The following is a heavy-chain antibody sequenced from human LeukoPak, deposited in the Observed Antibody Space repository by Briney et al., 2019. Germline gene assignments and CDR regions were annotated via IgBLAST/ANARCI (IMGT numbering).Heavy chain of an antibody. D-gene: IGHD6-6*01. CDR2: INHSGST. V-gene: IGHV4-34*01. CDR3: ARGGAARLHFQN. CDR1: GGSFSGYY. J-gene: IGHJ1*01. Sequence: SETLSLTCAVYGGSFSGYYWSWIRQPPGKGLEWIGEINHSGSTNYNPSLQSRVTISVDTSKNQFSLNLNSVTAADTAVYYCARGGAARLHFQNWGQGTLVTVSS.